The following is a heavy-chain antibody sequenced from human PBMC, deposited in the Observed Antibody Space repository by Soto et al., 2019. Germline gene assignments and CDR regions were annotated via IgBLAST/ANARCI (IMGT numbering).Heavy chain of an antibody. CDR2: IYYNGAT. CDR1: GGSISTTAYY. D-gene: IGHD4-17*01. V-gene: IGHV4-39*01. Sequence: QLQLQESGPGLVKPSETLSLTCTVSGGSISTTAYYWGWIRQPPGKGREWIGTIYYNGATVYSPSLKSRVTLSVDSAKHQFALKLTSVAAADTAGYCCPPEARWPTVTKGDCWGQGTLVTVSS. CDR3: PPEARWPTVTKGDC. J-gene: IGHJ4*02.